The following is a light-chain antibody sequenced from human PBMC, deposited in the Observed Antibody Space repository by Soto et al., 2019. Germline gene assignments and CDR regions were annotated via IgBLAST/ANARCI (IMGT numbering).Light chain of an antibody. J-gene: IGKJ2*01. CDR3: QQYSTWPPKYT. V-gene: IGKV3-15*01. CDR2: RAS. Sequence: EIVMTQSPATLSVSPGGRATLSCRASQSINNYLAWYQQRPGQPPRLFIYRASTRDTGIPDRFSGSGSRTEFSLTISSLQSEDFAVYYCQQYSTWPPKYTFGPGTKLEI. CDR1: QSINNY.